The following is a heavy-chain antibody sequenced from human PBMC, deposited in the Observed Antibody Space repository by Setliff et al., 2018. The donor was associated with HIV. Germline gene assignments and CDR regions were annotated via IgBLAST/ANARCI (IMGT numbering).Heavy chain of an antibody. CDR2: ISGSGDST. D-gene: IGHD2-15*01. CDR3: AKTLPTLYPPHDYYFAMDV. CDR1: GFRFRTYA. J-gene: IGHJ6*02. V-gene: IGHV3-23*01. Sequence: GGSLRLSCVASGFRFRTYAMSWVRQSQGKGLEWVSLISGSGDSTFYADSLKGRFTISRDNSKNTLYLQMNSLRAEDTAVYYCAKTLPTLYPPHDYYFAMDVWGQGTTVTVSS.